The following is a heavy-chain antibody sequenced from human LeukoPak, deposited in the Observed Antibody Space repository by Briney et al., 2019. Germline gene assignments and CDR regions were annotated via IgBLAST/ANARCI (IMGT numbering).Heavy chain of an antibody. J-gene: IGHJ4*01. Sequence: SETLSLTCTVSGGSISGAYWSWIRQPPGKGLEWIAYMYNSGSTNYNPSLKGRVTISLDKSQNQRSVKLGALSRPDPAILYVARGIEPYGDSGYWGEGILVTVSS. V-gene: IGHV4-59*01. CDR1: GGSISGAY. D-gene: IGHD4-17*01. CDR2: MYNSGST. CDR3: ARGIEPYGDSGY.